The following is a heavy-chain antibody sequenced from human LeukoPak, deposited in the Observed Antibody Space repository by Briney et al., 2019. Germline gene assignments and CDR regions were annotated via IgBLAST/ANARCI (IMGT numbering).Heavy chain of an antibody. CDR2: IKQDGSEK. Sequence: PGGSLRLSCAASGFTFSSYWMSWVRQAPGKGLEWVANIKQDGSEKYYVDSVKGRFTISRDNSKNTLYLQMNSLRAEDTAVYYCARSRVPFVVVPAAMIGDAFDIWGQGTMVTVSS. J-gene: IGHJ3*02. CDR3: ARSRVPFVVVPAAMIGDAFDI. CDR1: GFTFSSYW. D-gene: IGHD2-2*01. V-gene: IGHV3-7*01.